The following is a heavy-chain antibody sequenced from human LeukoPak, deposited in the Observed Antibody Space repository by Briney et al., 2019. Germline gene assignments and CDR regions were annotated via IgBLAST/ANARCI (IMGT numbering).Heavy chain of an antibody. CDR2: ISYDGSNK. V-gene: IGHV3-30-3*01. Sequence: HPGGSLRLSCAASGFTFSSYAMHWVRQAPGKGLEWVAVISYDGSNKYYADSVKGRFTTSRDNSKNTLYLQMNSLRAEDTAVYYCARDLTSGTALDYWGQGTLVTVSS. CDR3: ARDLTSGTALDY. D-gene: IGHD1-26*01. J-gene: IGHJ4*02. CDR1: GFTFSSYA.